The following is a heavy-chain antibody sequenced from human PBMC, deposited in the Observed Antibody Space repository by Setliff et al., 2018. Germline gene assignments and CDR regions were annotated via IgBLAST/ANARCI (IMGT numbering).Heavy chain of an antibody. CDR1: GFTFSAAW. V-gene: IGHV3-15*01. Sequence: KPGGSLRLSCAAFGFTFSAAWMTWLRLGPGKGLEWVALIKGPGATDYSASVKDRFTISRDNSKNILYLQMNNLKSEDTAVYYCAADFPGGAFPFDYLGQGTMVTVSS. D-gene: IGHD2-8*02. CDR3: AADFPGGAFPFDY. CDR2: IKGPGAT. J-gene: IGHJ4*02.